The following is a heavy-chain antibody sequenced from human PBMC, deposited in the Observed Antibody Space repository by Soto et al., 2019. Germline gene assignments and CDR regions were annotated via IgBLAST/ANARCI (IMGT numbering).Heavy chain of an antibody. V-gene: IGHV3-74*01. CDR1: GFIFSSYW. CDR3: TRDVGGRGGY. Sequence: EVQLVESGGGLVQPGGSLRLSCEVSGFIFSSYWMHWVRQVPGKGLVWVSRTNEDGSITNYADSVRGRFTISRDNAKNTLYLEMNRRRGEDTVVYYCTRDVGGRGGYWGQGTLVTVSS. D-gene: IGHD3-16*01. J-gene: IGHJ4*02. CDR2: TNEDGSIT.